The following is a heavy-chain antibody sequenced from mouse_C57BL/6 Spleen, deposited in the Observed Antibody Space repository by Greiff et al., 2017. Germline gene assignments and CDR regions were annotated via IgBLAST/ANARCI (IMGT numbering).Heavy chain of an antibody. Sequence: DVKLVESGGDLVKPGGSLKLSCAASGFTFSSYGMSWVRQTPDKRLEWVATISSGGSYTYYPDSVKGRFTISRDNAKNTLYLQMSSLKSEDTAMYYCARQDYYGSSPYAMDYWGQGTSVTVSS. CDR2: ISSGGSYT. CDR3: ARQDYYGSSPYAMDY. CDR1: GFTFSSYG. V-gene: IGHV5-6*02. J-gene: IGHJ4*01. D-gene: IGHD1-1*01.